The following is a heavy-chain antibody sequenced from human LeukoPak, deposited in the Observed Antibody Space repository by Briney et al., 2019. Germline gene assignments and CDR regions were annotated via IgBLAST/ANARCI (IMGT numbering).Heavy chain of an antibody. V-gene: IGHV3-30-3*01. J-gene: IGHJ4*02. CDR2: ISYDGSNK. Sequence: GRSLRLSCAASGFTFSSYAMHWVRQAPGKGLEWVAVISYDGSNKYYADSVKGRFTISRDNSKNTLYLQMNSLRAEDTAVYYCAKEGREPYSYYFDYWGQGTLVTVSS. CDR1: GFTFSSYA. CDR3: AKEGREPYSYYFDY. D-gene: IGHD1-26*01.